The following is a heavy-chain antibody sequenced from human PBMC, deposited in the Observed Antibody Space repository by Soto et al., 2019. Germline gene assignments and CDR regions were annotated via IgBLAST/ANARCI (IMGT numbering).Heavy chain of an antibody. D-gene: IGHD5-12*01. Sequence: QVQLVQSGAEVKEPGASVTVSCRASGDRFTDYYMHWVRQAPGQGLEWMGWINPNSGVTKYAQKFQGWITMTRDTSIRTVYMQISRLGFYDTAIYYCARESGGATATLDYYYFYMDVWGTGTTVTVSS. J-gene: IGHJ6*03. CDR2: INPNSGVT. CDR1: GDRFTDYY. CDR3: ARESGGATATLDYYYFYMDV. V-gene: IGHV1-2*04.